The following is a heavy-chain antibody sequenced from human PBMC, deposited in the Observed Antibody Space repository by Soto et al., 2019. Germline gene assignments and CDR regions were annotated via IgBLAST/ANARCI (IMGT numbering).Heavy chain of an antibody. CDR3: ASFGAEKRTIFGVVHDYYYYGMDV. Sequence: PGGSLRLSCAASGFTFSSYGMHWVRQAPGKGLEWVAVIWYDGSNKYYADSVKGRFTISRDNSKNTLYLQMNSLRAEDTAVYYCASFGAEKRTIFGVVHDYYYYGMDVWGQGTTVTVSS. J-gene: IGHJ6*02. D-gene: IGHD3-3*01. V-gene: IGHV3-33*01. CDR2: IWYDGSNK. CDR1: GFTFSSYG.